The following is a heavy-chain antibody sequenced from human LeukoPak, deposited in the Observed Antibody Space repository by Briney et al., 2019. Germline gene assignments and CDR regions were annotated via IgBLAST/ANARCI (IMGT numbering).Heavy chain of an antibody. Sequence: ASVKVSCKASGYTFTGYYMHWVRQAPGRGLEWMGRINPNSGGTNYAQKFQGRVTMTRDTSISTAYMELSRLRSDDTAVYYCARGNWNDGYYFDYWGQGTLVTVSS. CDR2: INPNSGGT. J-gene: IGHJ4*02. V-gene: IGHV1-2*06. D-gene: IGHD1-20*01. CDR3: ARGNWNDGYYFDY. CDR1: GYTFTGYY.